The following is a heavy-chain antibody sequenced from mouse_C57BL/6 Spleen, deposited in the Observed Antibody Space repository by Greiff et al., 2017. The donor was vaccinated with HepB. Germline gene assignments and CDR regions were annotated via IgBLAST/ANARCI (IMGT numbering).Heavy chain of an antibody. CDR3: ARRFAY. Sequence: EVKLMESGGGLVKPGGSLKLSCAASGFTFSDYGMHWVRQAPEKGLEWVAYISSGSSTIYYADTVKGRFTISRDNAKSTLFLQMTSLRSEDTAMYYCARRFAYWGQGTLVTVSA. V-gene: IGHV5-17*01. CDR1: GFTFSDYG. CDR2: ISSGSSTI. J-gene: IGHJ3*01.